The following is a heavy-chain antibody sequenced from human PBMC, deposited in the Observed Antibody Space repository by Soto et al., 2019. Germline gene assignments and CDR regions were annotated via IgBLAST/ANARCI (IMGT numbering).Heavy chain of an antibody. V-gene: IGHV4-30-4*01. Sequence: PSETLSLTCTVSGGSISSGDYYWSWIRQPPGKGLEWIGYIYYSGSTYYNPSLKSRVTISVDTSKNQFSLKLSSVTAADTAVYYWGCRTSLFGFIWAWGRGTLVTVS. J-gene: IGHJ5*02. CDR1: GGSISSGDYY. CDR2: IYYSGST. D-gene: IGHD2-21*01. CDR3: GCRTSLFGFIWA.